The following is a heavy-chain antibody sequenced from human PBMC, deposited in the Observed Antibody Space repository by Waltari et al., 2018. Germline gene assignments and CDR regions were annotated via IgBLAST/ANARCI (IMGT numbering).Heavy chain of an antibody. V-gene: IGHV4-39*07. CDR2: IYYRGNT. J-gene: IGHJ4*02. Sequence: QLQLQESGPGLVKPSETLTLTCNVSGGSISTSGHYWGWIRQPPGKGLEWIGSIYYRGNTYYSPSLKSRITMSVDTSKKQFSLKVTSVTAADTAVYYCAKDEYYSNGWYGGLDSGGQGTLVTVSA. CDR1: GGSISTSGHY. D-gene: IGHD6-19*01. CDR3: AKDEYYSNGWYGGLDS.